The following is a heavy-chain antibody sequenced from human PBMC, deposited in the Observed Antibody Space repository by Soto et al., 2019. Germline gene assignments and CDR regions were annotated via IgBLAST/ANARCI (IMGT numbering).Heavy chain of an antibody. J-gene: IGHJ4*02. CDR2: IYYSGST. V-gene: IGHV4-61*08. CDR1: GGSISSGGYS. CDR3: ARVDPVTTGFDY. D-gene: IGHD4-17*01. Sequence: PSETLSLTCAVSGGSISSGGYSWSWIRQPPGKGLEWIGYIYYSGSTNYNPSLKSRVTISVDTSKNQFSLKLSSVTVADTAVYYCARVDPVTTGFDYWGQGTLVTVS.